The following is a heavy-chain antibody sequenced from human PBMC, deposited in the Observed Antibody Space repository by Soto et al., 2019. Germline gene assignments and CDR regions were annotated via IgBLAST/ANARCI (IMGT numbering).Heavy chain of an antibody. CDR3: ASGAAFYYDTSRY. V-gene: IGHV3-23*01. D-gene: IGHD3-22*01. CDR1: GFTFSSYS. J-gene: IGHJ4*02. CDR2: FRTSGDGGTT. Sequence: RLSCAASGFTFSSYSMSWVRQAPGKGLEWVSGFRTSGDGGTTYYADSVKGRFTISRDTSKSTLYLQMTSLRPEDTAVYYCASGAAFYYDTSRYWGQGTLVTVSS.